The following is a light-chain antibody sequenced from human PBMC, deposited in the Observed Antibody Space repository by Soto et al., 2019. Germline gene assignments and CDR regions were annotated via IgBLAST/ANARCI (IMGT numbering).Light chain of an antibody. V-gene: IGLV1-40*01. CDR3: QSYDSSLTALYV. CDR1: SSNMGAGYD. J-gene: IGLJ1*01. CDR2: GNT. Sequence: ITNTRSSSNMGAGYDVQWYQQLPGTAPKLLMYGNTNRPSGVPDRFSGSKSGTSASLAITGLQAEDEADYYCQSYDSSLTALYVFGTGTKVTVL.